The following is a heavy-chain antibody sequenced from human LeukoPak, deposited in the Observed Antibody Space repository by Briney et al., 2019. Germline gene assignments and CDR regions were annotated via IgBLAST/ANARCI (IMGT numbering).Heavy chain of an antibody. CDR2: IGARGDVT. CDR1: GFAFSGYA. D-gene: IGHD1-26*01. Sequence: GGSLRLSCTVSGFAFSGYAMSWVRQAPGKGPEWVSSIGARGDVTYSADSVKGRFTISRDNSKRTLFLQMNSLRAEDTAVYYCAKVHYTASFPGSFPGRNYFDSWGQGALVTVSS. J-gene: IGHJ4*02. V-gene: IGHV3-23*01. CDR3: AKVHYTASFPGSFPGRNYFDS.